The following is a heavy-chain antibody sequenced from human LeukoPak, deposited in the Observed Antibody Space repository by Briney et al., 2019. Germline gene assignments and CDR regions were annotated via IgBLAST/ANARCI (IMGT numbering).Heavy chain of an antibody. D-gene: IGHD1-1*01. Sequence: GGYLRLSSTTSGFSFDDFAISWFRQAPGKGREWITYISSRSYGRTTDDAASVKGIFSSSRDASKSIAYPQANSLKPEDTAVYFCSTVQLERSRSLYYYMDVWGKGTTVTVSS. CDR2: ISSRSYGRTT. CDR3: STVQLERSRSLYYYMDV. V-gene: IGHV3-49*03. J-gene: IGHJ6*03. CDR1: GFSFDDFA.